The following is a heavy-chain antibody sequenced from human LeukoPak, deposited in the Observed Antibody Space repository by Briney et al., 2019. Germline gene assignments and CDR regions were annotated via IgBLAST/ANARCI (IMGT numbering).Heavy chain of an antibody. D-gene: IGHD3-22*01. J-gene: IGHJ4*02. Sequence: ASVKVSCKASGYTFTSYGINWVRQAPGQGLEWMGWISAYNGNTNYAQKLQGRVTMTTDTSTSTAYMELRSLRSDDTAAYYCARPRYTYYYDSREFDYWGQGTLVTVSS. CDR3: ARPRYTYYYDSREFDY. CDR1: GYTFTSYG. V-gene: IGHV1-18*01. CDR2: ISAYNGNT.